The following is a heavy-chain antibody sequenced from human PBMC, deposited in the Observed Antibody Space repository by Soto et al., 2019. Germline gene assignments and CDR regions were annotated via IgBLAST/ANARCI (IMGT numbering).Heavy chain of an antibody. V-gene: IGHV3-30*18. D-gene: IGHD4-17*01. CDR2: ISYDGSNK. CDR1: GFTFSSYG. CDR3: AKEDYGDYTRAFDI. J-gene: IGHJ3*02. Sequence: QVQLVESGGGVVQPGRSLRLSCAASGFTFSSYGMHWVRLAPGKGLEWVAVISYDGSNKYYADSVKGRFTISRDNSKNTLYLQMNSLRAEDTAVYYCAKEDYGDYTRAFDIWGQGTMVTVSS.